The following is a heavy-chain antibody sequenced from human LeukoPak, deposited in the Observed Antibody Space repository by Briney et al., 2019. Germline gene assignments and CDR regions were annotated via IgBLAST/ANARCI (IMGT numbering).Heavy chain of an antibody. V-gene: IGHV3-23*01. CDR1: GLNFSNYA. CDR3: TRYNNDHFDY. Sequence: GGSLRLSCTASGLNFSNYAMTWVRQTPGKGLEWVSAISGSGDSAYYADSVRGRFAISRDNSKNTMSVQMDDLRAEDTAVYYCTRYNNDHFDYWGQGTLVTVSS. D-gene: IGHD1-14*01. J-gene: IGHJ4*02. CDR2: ISGSGDSA.